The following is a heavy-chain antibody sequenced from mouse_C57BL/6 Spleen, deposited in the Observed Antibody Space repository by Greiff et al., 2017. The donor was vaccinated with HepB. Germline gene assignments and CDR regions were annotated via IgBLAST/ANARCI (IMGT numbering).Heavy chain of an antibody. V-gene: IGHV1-80*01. CDR3: ARIYYGNYYYFER. D-gene: IGHD2-1*01. Sequence: QVQLQQSGAELVKPGASVKISCKASGYAFRSYWLNWVKQRPGKGLEWIGQIYPGDGDTNYNGKFKGKATLTADKSSSTAYMQLSSLTSEDSAVYFCARIYYGNYYYFERCGEGTTLSVSS. CDR1: GYAFRSYW. J-gene: IGHJ2*01. CDR2: IYPGDGDT.